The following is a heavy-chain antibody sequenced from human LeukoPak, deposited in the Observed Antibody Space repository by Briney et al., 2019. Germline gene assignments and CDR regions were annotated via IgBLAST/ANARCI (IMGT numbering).Heavy chain of an antibody. Sequence: SETLSLTCSVSGGSISTNSWNWIRQPPGQGLEWIGYICNSGRADYNPSLKSRVTMSVDTSKNQFSLKLTSVTAADTAVYYCARRGVEMAAIRPDNWLDPWGQGTLVTVSS. J-gene: IGHJ5*02. CDR3: ARRGVEMAAIRPDNWLDP. CDR1: GGSISTNS. V-gene: IGHV4-59*08. CDR2: ICNSGRA. D-gene: IGHD5-24*01.